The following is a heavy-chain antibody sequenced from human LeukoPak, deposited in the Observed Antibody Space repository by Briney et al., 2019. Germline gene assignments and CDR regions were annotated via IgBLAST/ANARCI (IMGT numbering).Heavy chain of an antibody. CDR1: GGSFSGYY. CDR2: INHSGST. CDR3: AREGAHGGNSLNFDY. V-gene: IGHV4-34*01. J-gene: IGHJ4*02. Sequence: SETLSLTCAVYGGSFSGYYWSWIRRPPGKGLEWIGEINHSGSTNYNPSLKSRVTISVDTSKNQFSLKLSSVTAADTAVYYCAREGAHGGNSLNFDYWGQGTLVTVSS. D-gene: IGHD4-23*01.